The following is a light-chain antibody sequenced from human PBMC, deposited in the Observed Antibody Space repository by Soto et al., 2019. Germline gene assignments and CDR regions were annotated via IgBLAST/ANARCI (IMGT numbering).Light chain of an antibody. CDR1: QDVGNY. V-gene: IGKV1-27*01. Sequence: DIQMTQSPSSLSASVGDRVTITCRATQDVGNYLAWYQHRPGKVPKLLIYGASTLQSGVPSRLSGSGSGTEFTLTISSLQPEDVATYYCQKYTRVPFTFGPGTKVDIK. J-gene: IGKJ3*01. CDR2: GAS. CDR3: QKYTRVPFT.